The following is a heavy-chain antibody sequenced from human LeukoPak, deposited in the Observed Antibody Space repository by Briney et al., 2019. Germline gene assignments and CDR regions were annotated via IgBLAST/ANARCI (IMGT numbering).Heavy chain of an antibody. Sequence: GASVKVSCKASGYTFTSYYMHWVRQAPGQGLEWMGWINPNSGGTNYAQKFQGRVTMTRDTSISTAYMELSRLRSDDTAAYYCARVTVGATAFKGYNWFDPWGQGTLVTVSS. V-gene: IGHV1-2*02. CDR1: GYTFTSYY. D-gene: IGHD1-26*01. CDR3: ARVTVGATAFKGYNWFDP. J-gene: IGHJ5*02. CDR2: INPNSGGT.